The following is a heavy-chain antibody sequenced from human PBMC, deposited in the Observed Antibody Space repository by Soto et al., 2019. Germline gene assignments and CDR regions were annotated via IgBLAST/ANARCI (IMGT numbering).Heavy chain of an antibody. CDR2: INHSGST. D-gene: IGHD2-21*02. CDR3: ARVDIVVVTAYDY. J-gene: IGHJ4*02. CDR1: GGSFSGYY. Sequence: SETLSLTCAVHGGSFSGYYWSWIRQPPGKGLEWIGEINHSGSTNYNPSLKSRVTISVDTSKNQFSLKLSSVTAADTAVYYCARVDIVVVTAYDYWGQGTLVTVSS. V-gene: IGHV4-34*01.